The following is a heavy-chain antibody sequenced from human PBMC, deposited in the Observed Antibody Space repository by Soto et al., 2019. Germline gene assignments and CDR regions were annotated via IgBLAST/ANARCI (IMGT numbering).Heavy chain of an antibody. CDR1: GGTFSSYA. D-gene: IGHD1-7*01. CDR3: ARSLVHNWNYHY. CDR2: IIPIFGTA. Sequence: GASVKVSCKASGGTFSSYAISWVRQAPGQGLEWMGGIIPIFGTANYAQKFQGRVTITADESTSTAYMELSSLRSEDTSVYYCARSLVHNWNYHYWGQGTLVTVSS. V-gene: IGHV1-69*13. J-gene: IGHJ4*02.